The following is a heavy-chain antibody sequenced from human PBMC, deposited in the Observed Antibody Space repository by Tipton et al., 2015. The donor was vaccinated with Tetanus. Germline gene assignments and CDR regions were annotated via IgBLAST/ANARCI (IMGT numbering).Heavy chain of an antibody. CDR3: ARDQGGGRVARLNWFGP. CDR2: IYYSGST. Sequence: TLSLTCSVSGASISSGGYFWNWIRHRPGKGLERIGYIYYSGSTFYNPSLKSRVTISVDTSNNQFSLRLSSVTAADTAVYYCARDQGGGRVARLNWFGPWGQGTLVTVSS. D-gene: IGHD3-16*01. J-gene: IGHJ5*02. CDR1: GASISSGGYF. V-gene: IGHV4-31*03.